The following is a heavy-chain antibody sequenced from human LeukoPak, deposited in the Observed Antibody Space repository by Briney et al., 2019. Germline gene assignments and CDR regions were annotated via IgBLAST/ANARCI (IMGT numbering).Heavy chain of an antibody. CDR1: GFTFGDYA. J-gene: IGHJ4*02. Sequence: GGSLRLSCTASGFTFGDYAMSWVRQAPGKGLEWVGFIRSKAYGGTTEYAASVKGRFTISRDDSKSIAYLQMNSLRTEDTAVYYCSRLHGYSYGYADYWGQGTLVTVSS. CDR3: SRLHGYSYGYADY. D-gene: IGHD5-12*01. V-gene: IGHV3-49*04. CDR2: IRSKAYGGTT.